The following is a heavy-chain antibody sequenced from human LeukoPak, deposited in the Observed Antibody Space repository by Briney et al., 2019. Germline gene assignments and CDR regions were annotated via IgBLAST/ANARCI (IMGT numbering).Heavy chain of an antibody. Sequence: SVKVSCKASGYTFTGHSMYWVRQAPGQGLEWMGWIKPNSGGTNYAQKFQGRVTMARDTSISTAYLELSRLRSDDRAVYYCARGPHGRIYDILTGFDYWGQGTLVTVSS. V-gene: IGHV1-2*02. CDR3: ARGPHGRIYDILTGFDY. D-gene: IGHD3-9*01. J-gene: IGHJ4*02. CDR1: GYTFTGHS. CDR2: IKPNSGGT.